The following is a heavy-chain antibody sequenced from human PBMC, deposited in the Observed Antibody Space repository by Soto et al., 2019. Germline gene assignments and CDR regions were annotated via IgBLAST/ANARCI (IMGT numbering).Heavy chain of an antibody. CDR1: GGSISSSSYY. CDR3: ARLGGAVLWLGEFQYPSP. D-gene: IGHD3-10*01. J-gene: IGHJ5*02. Sequence: SETLSLTCTVSGGSISSSSYYWGWIRQPPGKGLEWIGSIYYSGSTYYNPPLKSRVTISVDTSKNQFSLKLSSVTAADTAVYYCARLGGAVLWLGEFQYPSPWGQGTLVTVSS. V-gene: IGHV4-39*01. CDR2: IYYSGST.